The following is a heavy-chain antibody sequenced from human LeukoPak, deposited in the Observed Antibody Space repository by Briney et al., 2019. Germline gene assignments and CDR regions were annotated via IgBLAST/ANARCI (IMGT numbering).Heavy chain of an antibody. CDR2: ISYNGTT. CDR1: GGSISSSTYF. J-gene: IGHJ4*02. Sequence: SETLSLTCIVSGGSISSSTYFWGWIRQPPGKGLEWIGIISYNGTTYYNPSLKRRVTISVDTSKNQFSLRLNSVTAADTAVYYCARVLKGRAPFDYWGQGTLVTVSS. CDR3: ARVLKGRAPFDY. V-gene: IGHV4-39*07.